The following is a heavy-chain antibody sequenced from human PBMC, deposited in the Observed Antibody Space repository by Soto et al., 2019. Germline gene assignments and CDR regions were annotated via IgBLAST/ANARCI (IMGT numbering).Heavy chain of an antibody. Sequence: ASETLSLTCSVSGASIRSYYWHWIRQHPGKGLEWIGYIYYSGSTYYNPSLKSRVTISVDTSKNQFSLKLSSVTAADTAVYYCARGEWENFDYWGQGTLVTVSS. CDR1: GASIRSYY. J-gene: IGHJ4*02. CDR3: ARGEWENFDY. D-gene: IGHD1-26*01. V-gene: IGHV4-31*03. CDR2: IYYSGST.